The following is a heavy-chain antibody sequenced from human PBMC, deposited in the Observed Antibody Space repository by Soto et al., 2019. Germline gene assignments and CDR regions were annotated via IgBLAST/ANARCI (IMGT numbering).Heavy chain of an antibody. CDR1: GYTFIGYS. J-gene: IGHJ4*02. CDR3: ARGGLYIYPY. Sequence: GASVKVSCKASGYTFIGYSIHWVRQAPGQGLEGMGRINPNSGETNFAQTFRGRVTMTTDTSISTALMELSRLTSDDTAVYYCARGGLYIYPYWGQGTLVTVSS. CDR2: INPNSGET. D-gene: IGHD3-16*01. V-gene: IGHV1-2*02.